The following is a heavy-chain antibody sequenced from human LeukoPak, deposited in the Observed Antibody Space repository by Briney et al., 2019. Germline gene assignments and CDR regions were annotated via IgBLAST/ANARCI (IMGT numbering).Heavy chain of an antibody. D-gene: IGHD3-3*01. CDR1: GFTFSSYA. Sequence: GSLRLTCAASGFTFSSYAMSWVRQPPGKGLEWIGEINHSGSTNYNPSLKSRVTISVDTSKNQFSLKLSSVTAADTAVYYCARGPPDGSIFGVDYWGQGTLVTVSS. J-gene: IGHJ4*02. CDR2: INHSGST. CDR3: ARGPPDGSIFGVDY. V-gene: IGHV4-34*01.